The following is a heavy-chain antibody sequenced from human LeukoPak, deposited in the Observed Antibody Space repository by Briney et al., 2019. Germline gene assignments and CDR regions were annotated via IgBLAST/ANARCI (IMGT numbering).Heavy chain of an antibody. V-gene: IGHV5-51*01. CDR1: GYSFTSYW. J-gene: IGHJ4*02. CDR2: IYPGDSDT. D-gene: IGHD2-2*01. CDR3: ARLLGYCSSTSCFFDY. Sequence: GESLKISCKGSGYSFTSYWIGWVRQMPGKGLEWMGIIYPGDSDTRYSPSFQGQVTVSADKSISTAYLQWSSLKASDTAMYYCARLLGYCSSTSCFFDYWGQGTLVTVSS.